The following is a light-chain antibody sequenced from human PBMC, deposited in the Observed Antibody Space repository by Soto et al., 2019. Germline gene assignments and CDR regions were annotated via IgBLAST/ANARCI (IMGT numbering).Light chain of an antibody. CDR3: CSYAGTTTWV. J-gene: IGLJ3*02. Sequence: QSALTQPASVSGSPGQSITISCNGTSSDVGSYDLVSWYQHHPGKAPKVMIYEVTKRPSGVSNRFSGSKSGKTASLTISGLRAEDEADYWCCSYAGTTTWVFGGGTKLTVL. V-gene: IGLV2-23*02. CDR2: EVT. CDR1: SSDVGSYDL.